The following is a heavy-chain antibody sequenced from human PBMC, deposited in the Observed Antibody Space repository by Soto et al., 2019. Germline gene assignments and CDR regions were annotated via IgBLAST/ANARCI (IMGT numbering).Heavy chain of an antibody. CDR2: INPNSGGT. V-gene: IGHV1-2*04. CDR3: ASASRSYYYYGMDV. CDR1: GYTFTGYY. Sequence: GASVKVSCKASGYTFTGYYMHWVRQAPGQGLEWMGWINPNSGGTNYAQKFQGWVTMTRDTSISTAYMELSRLRSDDTAVYYCASASRSYYYYGMDVWGQGTTVTVSS. J-gene: IGHJ6*02.